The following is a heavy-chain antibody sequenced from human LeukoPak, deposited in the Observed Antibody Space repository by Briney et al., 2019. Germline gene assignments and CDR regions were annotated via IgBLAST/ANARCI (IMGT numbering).Heavy chain of an antibody. CDR3: ARDIVGKVERRDYGMDV. CDR2: VNAGNGNT. D-gene: IGHD1-1*01. Sequence: ASVEVSCQASGSTFPSYAMHWVRQAPGQRLEWMGWVNAGNGNTKYSQKFQGRVTITRDTSASTAYMELSSLRSEDTAVYYCARDIVGKVERRDYGMDVWGKGTTVTVSS. V-gene: IGHV1-3*01. J-gene: IGHJ6*04. CDR1: GSTFPSYA.